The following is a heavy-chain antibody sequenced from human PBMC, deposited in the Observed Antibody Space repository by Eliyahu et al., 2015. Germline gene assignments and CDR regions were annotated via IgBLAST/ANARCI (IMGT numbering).Heavy chain of an antibody. CDR2: INHSGST. J-gene: IGHJ5*02. CDR1: GXSXXGYY. CDR3: ARVGYSSSWYDWFDP. D-gene: IGHD6-13*01. V-gene: IGHV4-34*01. Sequence: QVQLQQWGAGLLKPSETLSLTCAVYGXSXXGYYWSWIRQPPGKGLEWIGEINHSGSTNYNPSLKSRVTISVDTSKNQFSLKLSSVTAADTAVYYCARVGYSSSWYDWFDPWGQGTLVTVSS.